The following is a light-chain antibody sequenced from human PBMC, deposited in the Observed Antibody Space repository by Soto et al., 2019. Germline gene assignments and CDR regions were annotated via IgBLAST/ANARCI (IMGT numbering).Light chain of an antibody. Sequence: IVLTQSPATLSLSPGARATLSCRASQSVGSFLAWYQHKPGQAPRLLIYDATKRAAGVPGRFSGRGSGTDFTLTISSLEPEDSAVYYCQQRSDWPPWTFGQGTKVEL. CDR2: DAT. V-gene: IGKV3-11*01. CDR3: QQRSDWPPWT. CDR1: QSVGSF. J-gene: IGKJ1*01.